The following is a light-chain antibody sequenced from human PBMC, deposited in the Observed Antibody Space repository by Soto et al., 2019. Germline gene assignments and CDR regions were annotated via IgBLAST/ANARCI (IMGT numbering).Light chain of an antibody. Sequence: SPGERATLSCRASESISTYLGWYQQKPGQAPRPLIYDASNRATGIPARFSGSGSGTEFTLTISSLEPEDSAVYFCQQRSSGVTFGQGTRLEIK. V-gene: IGKV3-11*01. CDR3: QQRSSGVT. J-gene: IGKJ5*01. CDR1: ESISTY. CDR2: DAS.